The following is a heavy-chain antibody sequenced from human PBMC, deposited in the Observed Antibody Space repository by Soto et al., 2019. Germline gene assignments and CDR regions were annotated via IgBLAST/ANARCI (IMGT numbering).Heavy chain of an antibody. CDR1: GFSFSHYA. CDR2: ISYDGDNQ. D-gene: IGHD3-22*01. J-gene: IGHJ5*02. CDR3: VSPHSDSSNAFDL. Sequence: QRQLVESGGGVVQPGRSLRLSCAASGFSFSHYAMHWVRQPPGKGLEWVALISYDGDNQYFTDSVRGRFTISRDNSKTTVYWEMNILRLDDTATYYCVSPHSDSSNAFDLWGQGTLVTVSS. V-gene: IGHV3-30-3*01.